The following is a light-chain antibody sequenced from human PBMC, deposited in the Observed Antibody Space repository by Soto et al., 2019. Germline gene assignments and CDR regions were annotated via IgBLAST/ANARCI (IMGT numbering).Light chain of an antibody. V-gene: IGKV3-11*01. J-gene: IGKJ4*01. CDR2: DAS. CDR1: QSVSSY. CDR3: QQRSNWPPSLT. Sequence: EIVLTQSPATLSLSPGERATLSCRASQSVSSYLAWYQQKPGQALRLLIYDASNRATGIPARFSGSGSGTDFTLTISSLEPEDFAVYYCQQRSNWPPSLTFGGGTKVDTK.